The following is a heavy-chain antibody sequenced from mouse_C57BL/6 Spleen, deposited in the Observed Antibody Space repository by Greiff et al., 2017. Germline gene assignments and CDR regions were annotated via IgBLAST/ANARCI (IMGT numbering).Heavy chain of an antibody. CDR2: IWGGGST. CDR3: DKRDGSRETWFAY. V-gene: IGHV2-9*01. J-gene: IGHJ3*01. D-gene: IGHD1-1*01. CDR1: GFSFTSYG. Sequence: VQLQQSGPGLVAPSQSLSITCTVSGFSFTSYGVDWVRQPPGKGLEWLGVIWGGGSTNYNSALMSRQSISKDNSKSQIFLKMNSLQTDDTAVYYCDKRDGSRETWFAYWGKGTLVTVSA.